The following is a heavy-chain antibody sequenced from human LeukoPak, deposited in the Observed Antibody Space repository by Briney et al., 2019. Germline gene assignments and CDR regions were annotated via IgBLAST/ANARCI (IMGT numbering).Heavy chain of an antibody. Sequence: PGRSLRLSCAASGFTFDDYAMHWVRQAPGKGLGWVSGISWNSGSIGYADSVKGRFTISRDNAKNSLYLQMNSLRAEDTALYYCARDGWFGEFSWVTDYFDYWGQGTLVTVSS. CDR3: ARDGWFGEFSWVTDYFDY. J-gene: IGHJ4*02. CDR1: GFTFDDYA. V-gene: IGHV3-9*01. CDR2: ISWNSGSI. D-gene: IGHD3-10*01.